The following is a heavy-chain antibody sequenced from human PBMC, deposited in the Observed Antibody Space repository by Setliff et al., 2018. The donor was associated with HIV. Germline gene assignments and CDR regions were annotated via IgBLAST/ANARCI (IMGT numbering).Heavy chain of an antibody. D-gene: IGHD4-17*01. V-gene: IGHV3-30*04. J-gene: IGHJ5*02. CDR1: GFTFSSYA. CDR2: ISYDGSNK. CDR3: AVSPDGDCATTECANWFDP. Sequence: PGGSLRLSCAASGFTFSSYAMHWVRQAPGKGLEWVAVISYDGSNKYYADSVKGRFTISRDNSKNTLYLQMNSLRAEDTAVYFCAVSPDGDCATTECANWFDPWGQGTQVTVSS.